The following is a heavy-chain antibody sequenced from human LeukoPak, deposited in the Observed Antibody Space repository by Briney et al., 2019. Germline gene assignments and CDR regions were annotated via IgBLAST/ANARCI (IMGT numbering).Heavy chain of an antibody. CDR3: ARVRYYYMDV. CDR1: GGTFSSYA. J-gene: IGHJ6*03. Sequence: SVKVSCKASGGTFSSYAISWVRQAPGQGLEWMGGIIPIFGTAYYAQKFQGRVTITADESTSTAYMELSSLRSEDTAVYYCARVRYYYMDVWGKGTTVTVSS. CDR2: IIPIFGTA. V-gene: IGHV1-69*13.